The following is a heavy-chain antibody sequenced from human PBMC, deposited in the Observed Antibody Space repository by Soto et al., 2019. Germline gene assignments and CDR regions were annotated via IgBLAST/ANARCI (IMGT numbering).Heavy chain of an antibody. V-gene: IGHV4-39*01. CDR2: IYYSGST. CDR3: ARQRLDYYHYGMDV. J-gene: IGHJ6*02. CDR1: GGSISSSSYY. D-gene: IGHD6-25*01. Sequence: SETLSLTCTVSGGSISSSSYYWGWIRKPPGKGLEWIGSIYYSGSTYYNPSLKSRVTISVDTSKNQFSLKLSSVTAADTAVYYCARQRLDYYHYGMDVWGQGTTVTAP.